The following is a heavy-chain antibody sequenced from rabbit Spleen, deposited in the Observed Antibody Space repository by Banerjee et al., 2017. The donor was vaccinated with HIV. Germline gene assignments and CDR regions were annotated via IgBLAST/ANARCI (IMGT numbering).Heavy chain of an antibody. D-gene: IGHD8-1*01. J-gene: IGHJ6*01. CDR3: ARDSGSSFSSYGMDL. Sequence: QEQLVESGGDLVKPGASLTLTCTASGFSFSSGYYMCWVRQAPGKGLEWIACIYGGSSGVTYYENWAKGRFTISKTSSITVTLQMTSLTVADTATYFCARDSGSSFSSYGMDLRGPGTLVTVS. CDR2: IYGGSSGVT. CDR1: GFSFSSGYY. V-gene: IGHV1S45*01.